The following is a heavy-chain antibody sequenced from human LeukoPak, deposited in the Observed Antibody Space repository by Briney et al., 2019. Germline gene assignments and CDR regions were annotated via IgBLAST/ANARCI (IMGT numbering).Heavy chain of an antibody. CDR1: GGSFSNYY. Sequence: SETLSLTCAVYGGSFSNYYWNWLRQPPGKGLEWIGEINYSGTTNYNPSLKSRVTISVDTSKNQFSLKMSSVTAADTAVYFCARGGPPGYYYDYYMDVWGKGTTVTISS. CDR2: INYSGTT. CDR3: ARGGPPGYYYDYYMDV. J-gene: IGHJ6*03. V-gene: IGHV4-34*01.